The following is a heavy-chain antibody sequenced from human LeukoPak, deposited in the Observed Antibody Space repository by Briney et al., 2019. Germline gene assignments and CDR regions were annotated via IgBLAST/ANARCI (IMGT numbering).Heavy chain of an antibody. CDR3: ARAGPSYYDILPGYPKLYFDL. CDR2: IYYSGST. J-gene: IGHJ2*01. D-gene: IGHD3-9*01. Sequence: SQTLSLTCTVSGGSISSGGYYWSWIRQHPGKGLEWIGYIYYSGSTYYNPSLKSRVTISVDTSKNQFSLKLSSVTAADTAVYYCARAGPSYYDILPGYPKLYFDLWGRGTLVTVSS. CDR1: GGSISSGGYY. V-gene: IGHV4-31*03.